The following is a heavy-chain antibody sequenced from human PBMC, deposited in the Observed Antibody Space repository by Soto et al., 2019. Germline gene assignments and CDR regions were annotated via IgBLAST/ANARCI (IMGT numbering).Heavy chain of an antibody. Sequence: GGSLRLSCAASGFTFSSYAMHWVRQAPGKGLEWVAVISYDGSNKYYADSVKGRFTISRDNSKNTLYLQMNSLRAEDTAVYYCASDEIAAAGPFGYWGQGTLVTVSS. CDR2: ISYDGSNK. D-gene: IGHD6-13*01. V-gene: IGHV3-30-3*01. CDR3: ASDEIAAAGPFGY. CDR1: GFTFSSYA. J-gene: IGHJ4*02.